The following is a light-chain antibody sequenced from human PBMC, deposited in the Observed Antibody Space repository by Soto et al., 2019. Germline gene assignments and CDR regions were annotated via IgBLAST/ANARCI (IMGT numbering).Light chain of an antibody. Sequence: DIQMTQSPSSLSASVGDRVTITCRASQSISSYLHWYQQTPGKAPKLLIYSASSLQSRVPSRFSGSGSGTDFTLTISSLQPEDFATYYCQQSYSTPPYTFGQGTKLEIK. CDR3: QQSYSTPPYT. CDR2: SAS. V-gene: IGKV1-39*01. J-gene: IGKJ2*01. CDR1: QSISSY.